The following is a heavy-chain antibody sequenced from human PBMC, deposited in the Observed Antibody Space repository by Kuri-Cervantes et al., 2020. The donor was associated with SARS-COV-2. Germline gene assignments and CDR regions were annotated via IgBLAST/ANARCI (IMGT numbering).Heavy chain of an antibody. CDR2: ISYDGSNK. J-gene: IGHJ4*02. V-gene: IGHV3-30*18. Sequence: GESLKISCAASGFTFSSYGMHWVRQAPGKGLEWVAVISYDGSNKYYADSVKGRFTISRDNSKNTLYLQMNSLRAEDTAVYYCAKGGGSGSYIPLDYWGQGTLVTVSS. CDR3: AKGGGSGSYIPLDY. CDR1: GFTFSSYG. D-gene: IGHD1-26*01.